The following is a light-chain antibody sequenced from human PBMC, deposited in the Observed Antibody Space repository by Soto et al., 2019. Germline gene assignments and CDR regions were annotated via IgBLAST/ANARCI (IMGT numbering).Light chain of an antibody. Sequence: DIVMTQSPLSLPVTPGEPASISCTSSQSLLYIDGYNYLDWYLQKPGQPPKLLIYSASKRTSGDTARFSGSGSGTYVTLKVSRVEAEDAGVYFGMQARQTPFTFGRGTKVDIK. V-gene: IGKV2-28*01. CDR2: SAS. CDR3: MQARQTPFT. CDR1: QSLLYIDGYNY. J-gene: IGKJ3*01.